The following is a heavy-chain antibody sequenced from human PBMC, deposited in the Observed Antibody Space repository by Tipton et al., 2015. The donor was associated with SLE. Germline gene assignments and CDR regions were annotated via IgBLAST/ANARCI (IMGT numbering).Heavy chain of an antibody. J-gene: IGHJ4*02. V-gene: IGHV4-34*08. D-gene: IGHD1-7*01. CDR1: GFTFSRYW. CDR2: VSHRGTT. CDR3: ANQNWNYYF. Sequence: LRLSCAASGFTFSRYWMTWVRQPPGKGLEWTGEVSHRGTTNYNPSLDSRVTISLDRFNNQFTLKMTSVTAADTAVYYCANQNWNYYFWGQGNLVTVSS.